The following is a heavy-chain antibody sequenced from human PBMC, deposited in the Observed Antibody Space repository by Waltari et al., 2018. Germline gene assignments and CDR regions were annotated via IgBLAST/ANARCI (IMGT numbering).Heavy chain of an antibody. D-gene: IGHD3-22*01. V-gene: IGHV5-51*03. CDR3: ARRNSSGAYGHSHPFDL. J-gene: IGHJ4*02. CDR1: GYTFTLHW. Sequence: EVQLVQSGAEVKKPGESLKISCQASGYTFTLHWIGWVRQTPGKGLEWMGIIYPFDSYLRYSPSIQGQVSISADKSMKTAYLQWSSLKASDSGMYYCARRNSSGAYGHSHPFDLWGQGTRVTVSS. CDR2: IYPFDSYL.